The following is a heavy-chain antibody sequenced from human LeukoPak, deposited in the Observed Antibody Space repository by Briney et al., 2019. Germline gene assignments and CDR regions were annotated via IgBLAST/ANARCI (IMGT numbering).Heavy chain of an antibody. CDR1: GYTFTSYD. J-gene: IGHJ6*02. V-gene: IGHV1-18*01. Sequence: GASVKVSCKASGYTFTSYDINWVRQAPGQGLEWMGGIIPIFGTTNYAQKLQGRVTMTTDTSTSTAYMELRSLRSDDTAVYYCARELAGYYGMDVWGQGTTVTVSS. D-gene: IGHD1-1*01. CDR3: ARELAGYYGMDV. CDR2: IIPIFGTT.